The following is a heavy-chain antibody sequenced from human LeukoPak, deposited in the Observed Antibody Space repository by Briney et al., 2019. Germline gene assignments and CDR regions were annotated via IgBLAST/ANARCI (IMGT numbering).Heavy chain of an antibody. J-gene: IGHJ4*02. CDR3: AKSGYGDSAIFDY. V-gene: IGHV3-30*18. CDR1: GFTFSGYG. CDR2: VSYDGSNK. Sequence: GGSLRLSCAASGFTFSGYGMHWVRQAPGKGLEWVAVVSYDGSNKHYADFVKGRFTISRDNSKNTLYLQMNSLRVEDTALYFCAKSGYGDSAIFDYWGQGTLVTVSS. D-gene: IGHD4-17*01.